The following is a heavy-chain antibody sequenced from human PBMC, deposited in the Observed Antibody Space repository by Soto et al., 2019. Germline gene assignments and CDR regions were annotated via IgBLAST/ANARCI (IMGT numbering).Heavy chain of an antibody. CDR2: IKQDGSEK. CDR1: GFTFSSYW. Sequence: PXGSLRVSCSAAGFTFSSYWMSWVRQAPGKGLEWVANIKQDGSEKYYVDSVKGRFTISRDNAKNSLYLQMNSLRAEDTAVYYCPRENVELLWFGLSHYGMAVWGQGTTVTVS. J-gene: IGHJ6*02. CDR3: PRENVELLWFGLSHYGMAV. V-gene: IGHV3-7*03. D-gene: IGHD3-10*01.